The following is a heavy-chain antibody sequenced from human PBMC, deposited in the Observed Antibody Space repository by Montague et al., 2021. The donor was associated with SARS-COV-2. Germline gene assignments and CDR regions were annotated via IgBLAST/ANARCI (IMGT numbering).Heavy chain of an antibody. Sequence: ETLSLTCTVSGGSISSSSYYWSWVRQAPGKGLVWVSRINSDGSSTSYADSVKGRFTISRDNAKSTLYVQMNSRRAEDTAVYYCARGVITMVRGVIYPWFDPWGRGTLVTVSS. CDR2: INSDGSST. V-gene: IGHV3-74*01. D-gene: IGHD3-10*01. CDR3: ARGVITMVRGVIYPWFDP. J-gene: IGHJ5*01. CDR1: GGSISSSSYY.